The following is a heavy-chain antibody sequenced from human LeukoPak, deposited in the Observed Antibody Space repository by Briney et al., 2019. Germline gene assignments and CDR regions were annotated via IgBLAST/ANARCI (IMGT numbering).Heavy chain of an antibody. CDR1: GFTVSSNY. D-gene: IGHD3-22*01. Sequence: PGGSLRLSCAASGFTVSSNYMSWVRQAPGKGLEGVSVIYSGGSTYYADSVKGRFTISRDNSKNTLYLQKNSLRAEDTAVYYCARGYYDSSGLIDYWGQGTLVTVSS. J-gene: IGHJ4*02. V-gene: IGHV3-53*01. CDR2: IYSGGST. CDR3: ARGYYDSSGLIDY.